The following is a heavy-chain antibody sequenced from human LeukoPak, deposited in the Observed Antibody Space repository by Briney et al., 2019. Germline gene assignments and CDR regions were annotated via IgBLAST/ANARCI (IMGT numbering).Heavy chain of an antibody. V-gene: IGHV1-46*01. J-gene: IGHJ4*02. CDR2: INPSGGST. Sequence: ASVKVSCKASGYTFTGYYMHWVRQAPGQGLEWMGIINPSGGSTSYAQKFQGRVTMTRDTSTSTVYMELSSLRSEDTAVYYCARLMGVEMATIIPDYWGQGTLVTVSS. CDR3: ARLMGVEMATIIPDY. CDR1: GYTFTGYY. D-gene: IGHD5-24*01.